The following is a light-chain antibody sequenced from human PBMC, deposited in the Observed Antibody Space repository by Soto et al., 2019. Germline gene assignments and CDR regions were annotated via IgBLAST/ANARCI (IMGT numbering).Light chain of an antibody. CDR3: QNDSVFTLS. CDR1: ESISSW. CDR2: KAS. J-gene: IGKJ4*01. Sequence: DIQMTHFPSSLAASVGDRVAITCRASESISSWLAWYQQKPGKAPKILIYKASTLQSAVPSRFTGSGYETESTLTISNQQPDDFATYYCQNDSVFTLSSGGGNKVEIK. V-gene: IGKV1-5*03.